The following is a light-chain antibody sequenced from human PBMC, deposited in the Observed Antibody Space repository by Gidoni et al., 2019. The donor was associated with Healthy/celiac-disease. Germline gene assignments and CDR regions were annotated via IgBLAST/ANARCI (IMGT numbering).Light chain of an antibody. CDR3: HQVNSFPLT. Sequence: IQMTQSPSSVSESVEDGVNIPCRASQGSSSWLAWYKKKPGKAPKLLIYAASSLQSGVQARFSGSGSGTDFTLTISSLQPEDFATYYCHQVNSFPLTFGGGTKVEIK. CDR1: QGSSSW. V-gene: IGKV1-12*01. CDR2: AAS. J-gene: IGKJ4*01.